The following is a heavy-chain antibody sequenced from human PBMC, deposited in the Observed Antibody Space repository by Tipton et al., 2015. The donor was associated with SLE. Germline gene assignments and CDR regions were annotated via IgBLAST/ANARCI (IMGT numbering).Heavy chain of an antibody. Sequence: QSGPEVKKPGASVKVSCKASGYTFTGYYMHWVRQAPGQGLEWMGWINPNSGGTNYAQKFQGRVTMTRDTSISTAYMELSSLRSEDTAVYYCARDIVVVPAAMDYYYYGMDVWGQGTTVTVSS. V-gene: IGHV1-2*02. CDR3: ARDIVVVPAAMDYYYYGMDV. CDR2: INPNSGGT. D-gene: IGHD2-2*01. CDR1: GYTFTGYY. J-gene: IGHJ6*02.